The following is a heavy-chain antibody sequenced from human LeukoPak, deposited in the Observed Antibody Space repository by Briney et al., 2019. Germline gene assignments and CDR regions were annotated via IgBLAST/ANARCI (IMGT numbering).Heavy chain of an antibody. V-gene: IGHV4-30-4*07. CDR3: VSGRYSSGWFKDKNWFDP. J-gene: IGHJ5*02. Sequence: SETLSLTCAVSGVAISRGGYAWNWIRQPPGKGLEWIAYIYHSGTTYYNPSLKSRATISVDTSKNQFSLKLSSVTAADTAVYYCVSGRYSSGWFKDKNWFDPWGQGIPVTVSS. D-gene: IGHD6-19*01. CDR1: GVAISRGGYA. CDR2: IYHSGTT.